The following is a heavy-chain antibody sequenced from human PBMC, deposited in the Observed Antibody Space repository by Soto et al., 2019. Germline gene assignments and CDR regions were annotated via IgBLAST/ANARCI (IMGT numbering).Heavy chain of an antibody. V-gene: IGHV3-30*18. Sequence: GGSLRLSCAASGFTFSSYGMHWVRQAPGKGLEWVAVISYDGSNKYYADSVKGRFTISRDNSKNTLYLQMNSLRAEDTALYYCAKAGRQTHDYDYIWGSYLDDAFDIWGQGTMVTVSS. CDR1: GFTFSSYG. D-gene: IGHD3-16*01. CDR2: ISYDGSNK. CDR3: AKAGRQTHDYDYIWGSYLDDAFDI. J-gene: IGHJ3*02.